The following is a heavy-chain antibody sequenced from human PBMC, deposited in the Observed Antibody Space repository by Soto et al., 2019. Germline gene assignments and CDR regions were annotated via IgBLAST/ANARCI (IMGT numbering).Heavy chain of an antibody. CDR1: GGSINSGRNF. CDR2: MFSSGDT. J-gene: IGHJ5*01. D-gene: IGHD3-3*01. Sequence: QMKLQESGPGLVKPSETLSLTCAVSGGSINSGRNFWGWIRQPPGKGLEWIGSMFSSGDTYYNPSLMNRVTISSDTFKNQVSLQVNSVTAAETAVYYCARHRRFPPVDWSGYSKTWFDPWGPGIRVTVAS. V-gene: IGHV4-39*01. CDR3: ARHRRFPPVDWSGYSKTWFDP.